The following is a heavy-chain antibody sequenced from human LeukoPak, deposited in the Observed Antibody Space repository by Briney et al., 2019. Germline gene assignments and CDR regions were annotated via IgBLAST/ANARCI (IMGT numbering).Heavy chain of an antibody. CDR2: ISYDGSNK. J-gene: IGHJ4*02. CDR1: GFTFSSYA. V-gene: IGHV3-30*04. Sequence: GGSLRLSCAASGFTFSSYAMHWVRQAPGKGLEWVAVISYDGSNKYYADSVKGRFTISRDNSKNTLYLQMNSLRAEDTAVYSCARVRFGYIYGPIDYWGQGTLVTVSS. D-gene: IGHD5-18*01. CDR3: ARVRFGYIYGPIDY.